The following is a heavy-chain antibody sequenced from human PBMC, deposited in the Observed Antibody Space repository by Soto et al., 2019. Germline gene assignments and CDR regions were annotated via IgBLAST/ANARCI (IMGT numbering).Heavy chain of an antibody. CDR1: GGSISSYY. V-gene: IGHV4-59*01. CDR3: ARVRNILTGYPRHFDY. J-gene: IGHJ4*02. D-gene: IGHD3-9*01. Sequence: QVQLQESGPGLVKPSETLSLTCTVSGGSISSYYWSWIRQPPGKGLEWIGYIYYSGSTNYSPSLPSRVTISVDTSKNQFSLKLSSVTAAETAVYYCARVRNILTGYPRHFDYWGQGTLVTVAS. CDR2: IYYSGST.